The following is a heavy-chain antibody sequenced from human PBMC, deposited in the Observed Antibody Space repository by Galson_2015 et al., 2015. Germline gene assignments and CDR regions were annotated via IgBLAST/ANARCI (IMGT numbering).Heavy chain of an antibody. CDR2: IIPILGIA. Sequence: SVKVSCKASGGTFSSYAISWVRQAPGQGLEWMGRIIPILGIANYAQKFQGRVTITADKSTSTAYMELSSLRSEDTAVYYCARGRPQYIVVVPAGPDAFDIWGQGTMVTVSS. D-gene: IGHD2-2*01. J-gene: IGHJ3*02. V-gene: IGHV1-69*04. CDR3: ARGRPQYIVVVPAGPDAFDI. CDR1: GGTFSSYA.